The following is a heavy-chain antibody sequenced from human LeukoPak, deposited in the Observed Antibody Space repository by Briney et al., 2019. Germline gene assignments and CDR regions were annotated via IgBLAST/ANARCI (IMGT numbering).Heavy chain of an antibody. D-gene: IGHD5-18*01. CDR3: ARETRYGAPGD. Sequence: ASVKVSCKASGYTFIDYYIHWVRQAPGQGLEWMGRIHPNSAATEYAENFQGRVTISVDTSKTQFSLKLSSVTAADTAVYYCARETRYGAPGDWGQGTLVTVSS. V-gene: IGHV1-2*06. CDR2: IHPNSAAT. CDR1: GYTFIDYY. J-gene: IGHJ4*02.